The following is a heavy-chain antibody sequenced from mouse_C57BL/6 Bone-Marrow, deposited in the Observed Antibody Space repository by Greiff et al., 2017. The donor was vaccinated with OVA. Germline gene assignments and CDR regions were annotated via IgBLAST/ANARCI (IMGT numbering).Heavy chain of an antibody. V-gene: IGHV1-19*01. Sequence: EVQLQQSGPVLVKPGASVKMSCKASGYTFTDYYMNWVKQSHGKSLEWIGVINPYNGGTSYNQKFKGKATLTVDKSSSTAYMELNSLTSEDSAVYYCARRRCIGGYFDVWGTGTTVTVSS. J-gene: IGHJ1*03. CDR3: ARRRCIGGYFDV. CDR1: GYTFTDYY. CDR2: INPYNGGT.